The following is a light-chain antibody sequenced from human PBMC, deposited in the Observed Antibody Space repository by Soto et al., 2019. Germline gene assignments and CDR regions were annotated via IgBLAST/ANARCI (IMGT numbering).Light chain of an antibody. CDR3: SSYTITSALV. V-gene: IGLV2-14*01. Sequence: QSALTQPASVSGSPGQSITISCTGTSSDVGGYDYVSWYQHHPGKVPKLIIYEVSKRPSGVSHRFSGSKSGNTASLTISGLQTEDEADYYCSSYTITSALVFGGGTKVTVL. CDR1: SSDVGGYDY. CDR2: EVS. J-gene: IGLJ2*01.